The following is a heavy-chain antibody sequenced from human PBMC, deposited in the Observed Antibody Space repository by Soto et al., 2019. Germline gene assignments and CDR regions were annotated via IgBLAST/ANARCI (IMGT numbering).Heavy chain of an antibody. CDR3: ARPRDSSYDAFDI. Sequence: GESLKISCKGSGYSFTSYWIGWVRQMPGKGLEWMGIIYPGDSDTRYSPSFQGQVTISADKSISTAYRQWSSLKASDTAMYYCARPRDSSYDAFDIWGQGTMVTVSS. CDR1: GYSFTSYW. J-gene: IGHJ3*02. V-gene: IGHV5-51*01. CDR2: IYPGDSDT. D-gene: IGHD6-6*01.